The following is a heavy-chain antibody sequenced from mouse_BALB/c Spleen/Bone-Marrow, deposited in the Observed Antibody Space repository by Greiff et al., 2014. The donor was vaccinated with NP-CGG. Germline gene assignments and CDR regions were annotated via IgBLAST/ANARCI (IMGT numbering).Heavy chain of an antibody. Sequence: EVKLEESGAELVKPGASVKLSCTASGFNIKDTYMHWVKQRPEQGLEWIGRIDPANGNTKYDPKFQGKATITADTSSNTAYLQLSSLAYEDTAVYYCAPYYYSSSQFAYWGQGTLLTVSA. V-gene: IGHV14-3*02. CDR1: GFNIKDTY. CDR2: IDPANGNT. D-gene: IGHD1-1*01. J-gene: IGHJ3*01. CDR3: APYYYSSSQFAY.